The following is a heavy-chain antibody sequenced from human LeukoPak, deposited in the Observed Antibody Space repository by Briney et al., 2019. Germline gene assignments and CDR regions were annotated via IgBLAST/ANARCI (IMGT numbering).Heavy chain of an antibody. D-gene: IGHD5-12*01. CDR3: ARDGYSGYDGGNWFDP. Sequence: LSLTCTVSGGSIISGGYYWSWIRPHPGKGLEWIGYIYYSGSTYYNPSLKSRVTISVDTSKNQFSLKLSSVTAADTAVYYCARDGYSGYDGGNWFDPWGQGTLVTVSS. J-gene: IGHJ5*02. CDR2: IYYSGST. V-gene: IGHV4-31*03. CDR1: GGSIISGGYY.